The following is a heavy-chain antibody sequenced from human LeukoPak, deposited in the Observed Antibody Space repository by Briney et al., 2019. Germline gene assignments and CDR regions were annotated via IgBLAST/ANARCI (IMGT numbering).Heavy chain of an antibody. Sequence: GGSLRLSCAASGFTFDDYGMSWVRQAPGKGLEWVSGINWNGGSTGYADSVKGRFTISRDNAKNSLYLQMNSLRAEDTAVYYCARDQTSIAAAGTVDYWGQGTLVTVSS. CDR3: ARDQTSIAAAGTVDY. CDR1: GFTFDDYG. D-gene: IGHD6-13*01. V-gene: IGHV3-20*04. CDR2: INWNGGST. J-gene: IGHJ4*02.